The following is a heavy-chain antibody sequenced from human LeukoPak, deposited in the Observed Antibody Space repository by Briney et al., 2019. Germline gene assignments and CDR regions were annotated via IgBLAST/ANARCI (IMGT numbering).Heavy chain of an antibody. J-gene: IGHJ4*02. CDR1: GFTFSSYS. CDR3: ARDLYSGGGPPIGY. D-gene: IGHD1-26*01. CDR2: ISSSSYI. Sequence: GGSLRLSCAASGFTFSSYSMNWVRQAPGKGLEWVSSISSSSYIYYADSVKGRFTISRDNAKNSLYLQMNSLRAEDTAVYYCARDLYSGGGPPIGYWGRGPLVTVSS. V-gene: IGHV3-21*01.